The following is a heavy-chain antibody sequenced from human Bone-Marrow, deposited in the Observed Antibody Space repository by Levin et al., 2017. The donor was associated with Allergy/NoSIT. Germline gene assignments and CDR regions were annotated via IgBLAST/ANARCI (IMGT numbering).Heavy chain of an antibody. CDR1: GGSISSYY. Sequence: SSQTLSLTCSVSGGSISSYYWTWMRQPPGKGLEWIGFIYYSGSTNYNPSLKSRVTISVDTSKNQFSLKLSSVTAADTAVYYCARDSRYDYVSMDVWGKGTTVTVSS. D-gene: IGHD3-16*01. V-gene: IGHV4-59*01. CDR2: IYYSGST. CDR3: ARDSRYDYVSMDV. J-gene: IGHJ6*04.